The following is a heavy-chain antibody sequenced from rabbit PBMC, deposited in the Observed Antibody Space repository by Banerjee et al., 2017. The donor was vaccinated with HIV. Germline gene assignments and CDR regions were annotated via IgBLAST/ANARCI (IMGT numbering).Heavy chain of an antibody. CDR1: GIDFSSYDY. CDR3: ARDLAGVIGWNFNL. V-gene: IGHV1S40*01. CDR2: IYAGSSGST. D-gene: IGHD4-1*01. J-gene: IGHJ4*01. Sequence: QQLEESGGGLVKPGASLTLTCTASGIDFSSYDYMCWVRQAPGKGLEWIACIYAGSSGSTDYARWVNGRFTISKNSSTTVTLQMTSLTAADTATYFCARDLAGVIGWNFNLWGPGTLVTVS.